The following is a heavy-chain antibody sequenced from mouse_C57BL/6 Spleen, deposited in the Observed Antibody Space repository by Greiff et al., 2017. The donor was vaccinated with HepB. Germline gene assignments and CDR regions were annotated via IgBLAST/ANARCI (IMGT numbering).Heavy chain of an antibody. J-gene: IGHJ1*03. V-gene: IGHV1-69*01. D-gene: IGHD1-1*01. Sequence: QVQLQQPGAELVMPGASVKLSCKASGYTFTSYWMHWVKQRPGQGLEWIGEIDPSDSYTNYNQKFKGKSTLTVDKSSSTAYMQLSSLTSEDSAVYYGARGYYGSSYPDWYFDVWGTGTTVTVSS. CDR3: ARGYYGSSYPDWYFDV. CDR2: IDPSDSYT. CDR1: GYTFTSYW.